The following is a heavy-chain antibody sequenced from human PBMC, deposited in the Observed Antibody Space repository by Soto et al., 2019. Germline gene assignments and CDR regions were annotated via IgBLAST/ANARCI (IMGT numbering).Heavy chain of an antibody. D-gene: IGHD3-10*01. CDR1: GYTFTNYG. CDR3: ARGVGSGSYYNQYNWFDP. Sequence: QVQLVQSGAEVKKPGASVKVSCKASGYTFTNYGISWVRQAPGQGLEWMGWISAYNGNTNHAQKLQGRVTMTTDTSTSTAYREVRSLRSDDTAVYYCARGVGSGSYYNQYNWFDPWGQGTLVTVSS. CDR2: ISAYNGNT. J-gene: IGHJ5*02. V-gene: IGHV1-18*01.